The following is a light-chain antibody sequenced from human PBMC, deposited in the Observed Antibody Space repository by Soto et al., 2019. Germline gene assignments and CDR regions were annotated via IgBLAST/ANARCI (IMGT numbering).Light chain of an antibody. Sequence: DIQMTQSPSTVCGSVGDRVTITCPASQSIDTWVAWDQQKPGKAPQLLINQASTLESGVPSRFSGSGSGTEFTLTITSLQRDDFASYFCQHYHSYPHTFGQGTKVDIK. J-gene: IGKJ2*01. V-gene: IGKV1-5*03. CDR1: QSIDTW. CDR2: QAS. CDR3: QHYHSYPHT.